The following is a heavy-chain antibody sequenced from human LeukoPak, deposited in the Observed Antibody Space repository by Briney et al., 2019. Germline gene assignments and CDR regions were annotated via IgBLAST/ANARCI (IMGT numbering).Heavy chain of an antibody. J-gene: IGHJ4*02. CDR2: IKSKTDGGTT. CDR1: GFTFSNAW. V-gene: IGHV3-15*01. CDR3: TTGSLVVAADLFDY. D-gene: IGHD2-15*01. Sequence: GGSLRLSCAASGFTFSNAWMSWVRQAPGKGLEWVGRIKSKTDGGTTDYAAPVKGRFTISRDDSKNTLYLQMNSLKTEDTAVYYCTTGSLVVAADLFDYWGQGTLVTVSS.